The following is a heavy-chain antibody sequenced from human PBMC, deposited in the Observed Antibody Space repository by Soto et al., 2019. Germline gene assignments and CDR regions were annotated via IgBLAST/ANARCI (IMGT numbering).Heavy chain of an antibody. CDR1: GFTFDDYA. D-gene: IGHD3-3*01. CDR2: ISWNSGNI. Sequence: EVHLVESGGGLVQPGRSLRLSCTASGFTFDDYAMHWVRQVPGKGLEWVSSISWNSGNIVYADSVKGRFTISRDSANNSLYLKMSSLRTEDTALYYCAKGAVTSIFGYFDYWGQGTLVTVSS. J-gene: IGHJ4*02. CDR3: AKGAVTSIFGYFDY. V-gene: IGHV3-9*01.